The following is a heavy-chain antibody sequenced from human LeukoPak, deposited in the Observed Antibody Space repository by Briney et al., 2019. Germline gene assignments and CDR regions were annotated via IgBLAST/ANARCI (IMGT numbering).Heavy chain of an antibody. CDR1: GFTFSSYA. D-gene: IGHD3-22*01. J-gene: IGHJ4*02. CDR3: AKDVALIVVVIKPLGD. V-gene: IGHV3-23*01. Sequence: GGSLRLSCAASGFTFSSYAMSWVRQAPGKGLEWVSAISGSGGSTYYADSVKGRFTISRDNSKNTLYLQMNSLRAEDTAVYYCAKDVALIVVVIKPLGDWGQGTLVTVSS. CDR2: ISGSGGST.